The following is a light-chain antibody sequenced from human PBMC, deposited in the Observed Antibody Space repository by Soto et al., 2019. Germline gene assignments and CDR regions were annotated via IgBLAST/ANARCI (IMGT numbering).Light chain of an antibody. CDR1: SSDVGGYNY. V-gene: IGLV2-14*01. Sequence: QSALTQPASLSGSPGQSITISCTGTSSDVGGYNYVSWYQQHPGKAPKLMIYEVSNRPSGVSNRFSGSKSGNTASLTISGLQAEDEADYYCSSYTSIITLYVFGSGTKAPS. CDR3: SSYTSIITLYV. J-gene: IGLJ1*01. CDR2: EVS.